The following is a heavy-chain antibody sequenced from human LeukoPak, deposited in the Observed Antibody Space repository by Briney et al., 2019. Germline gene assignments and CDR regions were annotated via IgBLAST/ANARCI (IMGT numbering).Heavy chain of an antibody. J-gene: IGHJ4*02. CDR1: GGSISSYY. V-gene: IGHV4-59*08. D-gene: IGHD1-26*01. CDR2: IYYTGTT. Sequence: PSETLSLTCTVSGGSISSYYWSWIRQPPGKGLEWIGYIYYTGTTNYNPSLRSRVTISVDTSKNQFSLGLSSVTATDTAAYYCARHAHIVAATGSFDFWGQGTLVTVSS. CDR3: ARHAHIVAATGSFDF.